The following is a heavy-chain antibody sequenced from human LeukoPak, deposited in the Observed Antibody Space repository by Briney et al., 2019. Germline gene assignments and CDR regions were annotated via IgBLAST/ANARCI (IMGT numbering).Heavy chain of an antibody. Sequence: ASVTVSCTASGYTFTSYYMHWVRQAPGQGLEWMGIINPSGGSTSYAQKFQGRVTMTRDTSTSTVYMELSSLRSEDTAVYYCARMSYSYGLNYYYGMDVWGQGTTVTVSS. D-gene: IGHD5-18*01. CDR1: GYTFTSYY. CDR2: INPSGGST. J-gene: IGHJ6*02. CDR3: ARMSYSYGLNYYYGMDV. V-gene: IGHV1-46*01.